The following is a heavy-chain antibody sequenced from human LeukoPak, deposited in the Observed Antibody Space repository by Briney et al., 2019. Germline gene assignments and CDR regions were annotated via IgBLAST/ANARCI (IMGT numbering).Heavy chain of an antibody. CDR2: IYYSGST. J-gene: IGHJ5*02. CDR3: ARQWGSGWQNWFDP. D-gene: IGHD6-19*01. V-gene: IGHV4-59*08. Sequence: SETLSLTCTVSGGSISSYYWNWIRQPPGKGLEWICYIYYSGSTNYNPSLKSRVTISVNTTKNHFSLKQISVTAADTAVYYCARQWGSGWQNWFDPWGQGTLVTVSS. CDR1: GGSISSYY.